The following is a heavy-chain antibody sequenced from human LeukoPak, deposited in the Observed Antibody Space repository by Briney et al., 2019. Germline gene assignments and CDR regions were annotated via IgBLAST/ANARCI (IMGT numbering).Heavy chain of an antibody. Sequence: GGSLRLSCVVSGFTLSSDWMSWVRQAPGKGLEWVANIKKDGIEKYYVESVKGRFTISRDNAKNALYLQMNSLRAEDTAVYYCARGRYSSRSGGYYFDIWGQGTLVTVSS. J-gene: IGHJ4*02. CDR1: GFTLSSDW. D-gene: IGHD2-2*01. V-gene: IGHV3-7*01. CDR2: IKKDGIEK. CDR3: ARGRYSSRSGGYYFDI.